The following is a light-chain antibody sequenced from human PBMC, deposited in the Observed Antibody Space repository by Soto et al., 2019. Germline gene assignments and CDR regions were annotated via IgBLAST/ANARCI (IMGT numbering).Light chain of an antibody. CDR3: QTWGTGIWV. J-gene: IGLJ3*02. Sequence: QPVLTQSPSASASLGASVKFTCTLSSGHSSYAIAWHQQQPEKGPRYLMKLNSDGSHSKGDGIPDRFSGSSSGAERYLTIPGRQSEDEADYFCQTWGTGIWVFGGGTKLTVL. CDR2: LNSDGSH. CDR1: SGHSSYA. V-gene: IGLV4-69*01.